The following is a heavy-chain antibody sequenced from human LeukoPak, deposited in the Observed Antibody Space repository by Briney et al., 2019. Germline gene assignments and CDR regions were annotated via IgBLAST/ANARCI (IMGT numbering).Heavy chain of an antibody. CDR3: ARWGHQQGSFDI. D-gene: IGHD3-16*01. Sequence: SQTLSLTCAISGDSVSSNSVAWNWIRQSPSRGLEWLGRTYYMSKWYNDYAVSVKSRITINPATSKNQLSLQLNSVTPEDTAVYYCARWGHQQGSFDIWGQGTMVTVPS. CDR2: TYYMSKWYN. J-gene: IGHJ3*02. V-gene: IGHV6-1*01. CDR1: GDSVSSNSVA.